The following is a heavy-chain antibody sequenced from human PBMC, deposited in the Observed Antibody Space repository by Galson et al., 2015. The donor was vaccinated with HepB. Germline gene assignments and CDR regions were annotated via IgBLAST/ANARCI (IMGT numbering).Heavy chain of an antibody. CDR1: GFTFSSYG. CDR3: ASPSSGWYAPFDY. CDR2: IWYDGSNK. D-gene: IGHD6-19*01. V-gene: IGHV3-33*08. Sequence: SLRLSCAASGFTFSSYGMHWVRQAPGKGLEWVAVIWYDGSNKYYADSVKGRFTISRDNSKNTLYLQMNSLRAEDTAVYYCASPSSGWYAPFDYWGQGTLVAVSS. J-gene: IGHJ4*02.